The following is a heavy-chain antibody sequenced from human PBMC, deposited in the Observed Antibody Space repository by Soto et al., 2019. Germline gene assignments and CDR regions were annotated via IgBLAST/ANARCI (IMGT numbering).Heavy chain of an antibody. D-gene: IGHD3-10*01. Sequence: QLVQSGPEVRKPGSSVKVFCKSVGDTFSSYAVSWVRQAPGQGLEWMGGIIPTFGTVNYAQKFQGRATITADESTRLSYMELSSLKSEDTAVYYCAREAGDYGHPYFDYWGQGTLISVSS. CDR3: AREAGDYGHPYFDY. CDR1: GDTFSSYA. CDR2: IIPTFGTV. J-gene: IGHJ4*02. V-gene: IGHV1-69*01.